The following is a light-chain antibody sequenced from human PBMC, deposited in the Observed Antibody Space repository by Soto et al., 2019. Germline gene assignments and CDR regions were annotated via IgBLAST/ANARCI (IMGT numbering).Light chain of an antibody. CDR1: QSVSSY. CDR2: DAS. J-gene: IGKJ4*01. V-gene: IGKV3-11*01. CDR3: QQRRNWPPLT. Sequence: EIVLTQSPATLSLSPGERATLSCRASQSVSSYLAWYQQKPGQAPRLLIYDASNRASGIPARFSGSGSGTAFTLTISSLEPEDFAGYYCQQRRNWPPLTFGGGTKVEIK.